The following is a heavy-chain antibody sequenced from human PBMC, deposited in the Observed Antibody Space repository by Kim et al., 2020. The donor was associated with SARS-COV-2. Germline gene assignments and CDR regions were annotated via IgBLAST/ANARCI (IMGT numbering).Heavy chain of an antibody. D-gene: IGHD1-26*01. Sequence: GSTNYNPSLKSRVTISVDTSKNQFSLKLSSVTAADTAVYYCASDPYRFDYWGQGTLVTVSS. V-gene: IGHV4-34*01. CDR3: ASDPYRFDY. J-gene: IGHJ4*02. CDR2: GST.